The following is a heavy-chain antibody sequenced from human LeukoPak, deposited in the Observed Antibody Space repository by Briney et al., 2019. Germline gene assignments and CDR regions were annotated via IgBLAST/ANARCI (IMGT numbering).Heavy chain of an antibody. CDR3: ASRRLLVDFYYYDSSYYFDY. Sequence: PSETLSLTRTVSGGSISSYYWSWIRQPAGKGLEWIGRIYTSGSTNYNPSLKSRVTMSVDTSKNQFSLKLSSVTAADTAVYYCASRRLLVDFYYYDSSYYFDYWGQGTLVTVSS. CDR1: GGSISSYY. D-gene: IGHD3-22*01. V-gene: IGHV4-4*07. CDR2: IYTSGST. J-gene: IGHJ4*02.